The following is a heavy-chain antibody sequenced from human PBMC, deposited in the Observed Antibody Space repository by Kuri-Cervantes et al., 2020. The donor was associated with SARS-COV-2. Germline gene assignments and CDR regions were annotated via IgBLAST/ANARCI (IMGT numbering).Heavy chain of an antibody. CDR2: IYYSGTT. J-gene: IGHJ6*02. V-gene: IGHV4-59*08. CDR1: GGSISSYY. D-gene: IGHD3-3*01. Sequence: LRLSCTVPGGSISSYYWSWIRQPPGKGLEWIGYIYYSGTTNYNPSLKSRVTIPVDTSKNQFSLKLSSVTAADTAVYYCARRVPPWYDFWSGYYGMDVWGQGTTVTVSS. CDR3: ARRVPPWYDFWSGYYGMDV.